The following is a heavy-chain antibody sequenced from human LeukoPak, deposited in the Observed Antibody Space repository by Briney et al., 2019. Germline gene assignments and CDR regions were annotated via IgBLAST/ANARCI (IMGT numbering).Heavy chain of an antibody. CDR3: VRDYQWSLGN. CDR2: INYYGPPT. V-gene: IGHV3-48*03. CDR1: GFNFNTNH. J-gene: IGHJ4*02. Sequence: GRSLSLSCIASGFNFNTNHMHWVRQPPGKVLEWLSSINYYGPPTYYAGSVKGRLSISRENAKSSLYLQLNGLRAEDTAVYYCVRDYQWSLGNWGQGTPVTVSS. D-gene: IGHD2-8*01.